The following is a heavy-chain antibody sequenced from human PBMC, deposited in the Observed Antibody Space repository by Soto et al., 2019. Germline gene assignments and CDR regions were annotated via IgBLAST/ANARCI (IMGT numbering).Heavy chain of an antibody. CDR2: INAGNGNT. CDR3: ARGGESFWDNWFDP. D-gene: IGHD3-3*01. Sequence: GASVKVSCKASGYTFTSYAMHWVRQAPGQRLEWMGWINAGNGNTKYSQKFQGRVTITRDTSASTAYMELRGLRSDDTAVYYCARGGESFWDNWFDPWGQGTLVNVSS. J-gene: IGHJ5*02. CDR1: GYTFTSYA. V-gene: IGHV1-3*01.